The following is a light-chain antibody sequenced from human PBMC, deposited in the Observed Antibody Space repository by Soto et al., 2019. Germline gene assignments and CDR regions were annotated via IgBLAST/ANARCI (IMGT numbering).Light chain of an antibody. CDR3: QPYTECPPNP. Sequence: VLTLTTSTLALSPRERATLXXRAGQSVSSYYLSWYQQKPGQAPRLXXFAASSRATGIPDRFSVSGSGTELTLTISSLHSAEYAIYYCQPYTECPPNPFAHGTRLEI. V-gene: IGKV3-20*01. CDR1: QSVSSYY. J-gene: IGKJ5*01. CDR2: AAS.